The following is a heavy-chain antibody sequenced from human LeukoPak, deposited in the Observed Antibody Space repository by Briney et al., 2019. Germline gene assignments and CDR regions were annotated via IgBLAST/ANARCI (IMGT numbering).Heavy chain of an antibody. V-gene: IGHV3-48*04. J-gene: IGHJ4*02. D-gene: IGHD1-26*01. CDR3: ARDRGGSYSAIDY. CDR2: ISSSSSTI. CDR1: GFTFSSYS. Sequence: GGSLRLSCAASGFTFSSYSMNWVRQAPGKGLEWVSFISSSSSTIYYADSVKGRFTISRDNAKSSLYLQMNSLRAEDTAVYYCARDRGGSYSAIDYWGQGTLVTVSS.